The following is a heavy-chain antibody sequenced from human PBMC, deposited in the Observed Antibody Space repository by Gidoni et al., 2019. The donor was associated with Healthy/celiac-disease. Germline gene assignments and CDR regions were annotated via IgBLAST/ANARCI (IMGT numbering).Heavy chain of an antibody. Sequence: EVQLVEAGGGLVEAGGYLRLSWAASGCPFSSYRMNWVRQAPGKGLEWVSSISISSSYIYYADSVKGRFTIARDNAKNSLYLQMNSLRAEDTAVYYCARDRSSSLYFDYWGQGTLVTVSS. D-gene: IGHD6-6*01. J-gene: IGHJ4*02. CDR3: ARDRSSSLYFDY. CDR2: ISISSSYI. CDR1: GCPFSSYR. V-gene: IGHV3-21*01.